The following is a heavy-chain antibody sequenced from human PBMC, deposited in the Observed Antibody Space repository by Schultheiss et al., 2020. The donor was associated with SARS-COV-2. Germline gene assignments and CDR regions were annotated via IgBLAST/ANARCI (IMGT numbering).Heavy chain of an antibody. CDR1: GFTFSNYG. D-gene: IGHD5-18*01. CDR3: ARIYSYRSD. Sequence: GGSLRLSCAASGFTFSNYGMHWVRQAPGKGLEWVSYISSSSSTIYYADSVKGRFTISRDNSKNTLYLQMNSLRAEDTAVYYCARIYSYRSDWGQGTLVTVSS. V-gene: IGHV3-48*01. J-gene: IGHJ4*02. CDR2: ISSSSSTI.